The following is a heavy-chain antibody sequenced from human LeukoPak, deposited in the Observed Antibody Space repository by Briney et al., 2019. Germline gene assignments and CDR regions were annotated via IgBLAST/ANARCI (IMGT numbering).Heavy chain of an antibody. Sequence: PSETLSLTCAVYGGSFSGYYWSWIRQPPGKGLEWIGEINHSGSTNYNPSLKSRVTISVDTSKNQFSLKLSSVTAADTAVYYCARDRGASRYYYGSGSYDYWGQGTLVTVSS. CDR1: GGSFSGYY. V-gene: IGHV4-34*01. D-gene: IGHD3-10*01. CDR2: INHSGST. J-gene: IGHJ4*02. CDR3: ARDRGASRYYYGSGSYDY.